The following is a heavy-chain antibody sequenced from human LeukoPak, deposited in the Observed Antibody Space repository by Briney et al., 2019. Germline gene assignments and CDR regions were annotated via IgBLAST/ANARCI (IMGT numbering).Heavy chain of an antibody. Sequence: GGSLRLSCAVSGFTFNDYAMNWVRQAPGEGLEWVASIESNGNEKYSSDSLKGRFTISRDNSKNTLYLQMNTVRPEDTALFYCERGVTSWPQGPYHFDYWGQGILITVSS. V-gene: IGHV3-30*02. CDR3: ERGVTSWPQGPYHFDY. J-gene: IGHJ4*02. CDR1: GFTFNDYA. D-gene: IGHD2-2*01. CDR2: IESNGNEK.